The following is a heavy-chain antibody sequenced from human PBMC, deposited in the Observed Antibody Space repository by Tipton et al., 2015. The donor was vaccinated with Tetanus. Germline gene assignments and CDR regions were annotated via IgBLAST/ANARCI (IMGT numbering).Heavy chain of an antibody. V-gene: IGHV4-39*02. CDR2: IYFQGST. CDR1: GGSISDKKYY. CDR3: ARHLYGYWFDP. Sequence: LSCTVSGGSISDKKYYWGWIRQPPGKGLEWIASIYFQGSTYYSPSLKSRVSIAVDTSQNLFSLRLTSVTAADTAVYYCARHLYGYWFDPWGQGALVTVSS. D-gene: IGHD3-10*01. J-gene: IGHJ5*02.